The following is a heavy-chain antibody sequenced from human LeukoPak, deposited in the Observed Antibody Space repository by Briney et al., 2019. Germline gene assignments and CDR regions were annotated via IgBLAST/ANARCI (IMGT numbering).Heavy chain of an antibody. CDR2: INHSGST. CDR3: VRQVAGAAGGIDF. V-gene: IGHV4-34*01. D-gene: IGHD6-19*01. Sequence: PSETLSLTCAVYGGSFSGYYWSWIRQPPGKGLEWIGEINHSGSTNYNPSLKSRVTISADKSTSTAYLQWSSLKASDTAMYYCVRQVAGAAGGIDFWGLGTLVTVSS. CDR1: GGSFSGYY. J-gene: IGHJ4*02.